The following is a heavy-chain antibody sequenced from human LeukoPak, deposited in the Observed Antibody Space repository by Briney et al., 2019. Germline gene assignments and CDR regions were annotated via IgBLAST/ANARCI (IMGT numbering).Heavy chain of an antibody. J-gene: IGHJ4*02. D-gene: IGHD2-15*01. CDR1: GGSITSHY. CDR2: IYYSRGN. CDR3: ARGAGWWDY. V-gene: IGHV4-59*11. Sequence: PSETLSLTCTVSGGSITSHYWSWIRQPPGKGLEWIGYIYYSRGNNYNPSLKSRVTISVDTSKDQFSLRLSPVTATDTAVYYCARGAGWWDYWGQGTLVTVSS.